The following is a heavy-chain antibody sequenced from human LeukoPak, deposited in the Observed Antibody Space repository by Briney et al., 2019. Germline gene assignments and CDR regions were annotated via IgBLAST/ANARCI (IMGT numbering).Heavy chain of an antibody. CDR2: ITPGGSDK. D-gene: IGHD6-13*01. V-gene: IGHV3-7*03. Sequence: TGGSLRLSCAASGFTFSTYWMSWVRQAPGKGLEWLANITPGGSDKYYVDSVKGRLTISRDNAKNLLYLQMDSLRAEDTATYYCATAATGNKNWFDPWGQGTLVTVSS. CDR3: ATAATGNKNWFDP. J-gene: IGHJ5*02. CDR1: GFTFSTYW.